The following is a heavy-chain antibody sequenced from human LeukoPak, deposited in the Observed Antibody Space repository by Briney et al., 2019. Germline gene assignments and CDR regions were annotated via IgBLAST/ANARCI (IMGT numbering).Heavy chain of an antibody. Sequence: PGGSLRLSCEASGFTFGSFATYWVRQAPGKGLDWIAGIFGSGGSPHYADSVKGRFTISRDNSKNSLYLQINSLRAEDTAVYYCGKTTDGYSSGHKPAWPVDHWGQGNLVTVSS. D-gene: IGHD5-18*01. CDR2: IFGSGGSP. J-gene: IGHJ4*02. V-gene: IGHV3-23*01. CDR1: GFTFGSFA. CDR3: GKTTDGYSSGHKPAWPVDH.